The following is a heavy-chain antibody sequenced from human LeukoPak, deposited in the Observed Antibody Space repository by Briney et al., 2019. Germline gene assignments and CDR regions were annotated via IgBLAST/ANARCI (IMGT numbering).Heavy chain of an antibody. V-gene: IGHV1-3*01. CDR3: ARGQGNWQWLAFDY. Sequence: ASVKVSCKASGYTFTSYAMHWVRQAPGQRLEWMGWINAGNGNTKYSQKFQGRVTMTTDTSTSTAYTELRSLRSDDTAVYYCARGQGNWQWLAFDYWGQGTLVTVSS. D-gene: IGHD6-19*01. CDR2: INAGNGNT. CDR1: GYTFTSYA. J-gene: IGHJ4*02.